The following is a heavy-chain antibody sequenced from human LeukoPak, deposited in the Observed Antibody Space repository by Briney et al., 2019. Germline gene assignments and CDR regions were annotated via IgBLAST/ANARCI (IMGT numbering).Heavy chain of an antibody. CDR3: ARYYCPRGSCYHFDY. J-gene: IGHJ4*02. V-gene: IGHV4-39*07. Sequence: PSETLSLTCTVSGGSISSSSYYWGWIRQPPGKGLEWIGSIYYSGSTYYNPSLKSRVTISVDTSKNQFSLRLTSITPADTAVYYCARYYCPRGSCYHFDYWGQATLVTVSS. CDR2: IYYSGST. D-gene: IGHD2-8*01. CDR1: GGSISSSSYY.